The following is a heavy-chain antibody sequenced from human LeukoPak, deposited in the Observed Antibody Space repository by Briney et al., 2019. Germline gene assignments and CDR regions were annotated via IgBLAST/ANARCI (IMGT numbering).Heavy chain of an antibody. CDR1: GFTFSSYA. CDR3: AKTLGGNYYHPLDY. V-gene: IGHV3-23*01. Sequence: SGGSLRLSCAASGFTFSSYAMSWVRQAPGKGLEWVSAISGSGGSTYYADSVKGRFTISRDNSKNTLYLQMNSLRAEDTAVYYCAKTLGGNYYHPLDYWGQGTLVTVSS. D-gene: IGHD4-11*01. J-gene: IGHJ4*02. CDR2: ISGSGGST.